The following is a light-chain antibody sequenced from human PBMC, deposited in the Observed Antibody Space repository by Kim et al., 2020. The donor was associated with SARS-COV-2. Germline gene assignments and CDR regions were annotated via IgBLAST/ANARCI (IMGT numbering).Light chain of an antibody. J-gene: IGKJ4*01. CDR2: DAS. Sequence: SLSPGERATLACRASQSVSSYLVWYQHKPGQTPRLLIYDASNRATGIPARFSGSGSETDFTLTISSLEAEDFAVYYCQQWNSWPLTFGGGTKLEI. V-gene: IGKV3-11*01. CDR3: QQWNSWPLT. CDR1: QSVSSY.